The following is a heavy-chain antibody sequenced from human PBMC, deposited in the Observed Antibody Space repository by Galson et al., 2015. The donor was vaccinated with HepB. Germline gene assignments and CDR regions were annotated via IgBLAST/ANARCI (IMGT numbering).Heavy chain of an antibody. D-gene: IGHD5-12*01. J-gene: IGHJ4*02. CDR1: GYSFTSYW. CDR2: IDPSDSYT. V-gene: IGHV5-10-1*01. CDR3: AVQRVGATITSHYYFDH. Sequence: QSGAEVKKPGESLRISCKGSGYSFTSYWISWVRQMPGKGLEWMGRIDPSDSYTNYSPSFQGHVTISADKSISTAYLQWSSLKASDTAMYYCAVQRVGATITSHYYFDHWGQGTLVTVSS.